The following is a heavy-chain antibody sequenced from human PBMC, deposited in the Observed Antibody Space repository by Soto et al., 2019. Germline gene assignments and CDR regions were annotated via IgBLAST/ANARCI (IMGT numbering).Heavy chain of an antibody. V-gene: IGHV4-59*08. CDR3: ARQPGYYDILTGYSTYYFDY. Sequence: PSETLSLTCTVSGGSISSYYWSWIRQPPGKGLEWIGYIYYSGSTNYNPSLKSRVTISVDTSKNQFSLKLSSVTAADTAVYYCARQPGYYDILTGYSTYYFDYWGQGTLVTVS. CDR1: GGSISSYY. D-gene: IGHD3-9*01. J-gene: IGHJ4*02. CDR2: IYYSGST.